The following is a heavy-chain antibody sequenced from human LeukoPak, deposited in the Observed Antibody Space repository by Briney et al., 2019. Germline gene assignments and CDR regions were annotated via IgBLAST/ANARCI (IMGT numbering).Heavy chain of an antibody. CDR1: GGSISSGGHY. CDR3: ARASYGGNGRYYGMDV. Sequence: SQTLSLTCTVSGGSISSGGHYWSWIRQHPGKGLEWIEHIYYSGSTDYNPSLKSRVTISVDTSKNQFSLKLSSVSAADTDVYYCARASYGGNGRYYGMDVWGQGTTVAVSS. CDR2: IYYSGST. D-gene: IGHD4-23*01. J-gene: IGHJ6*02. V-gene: IGHV4-31*03.